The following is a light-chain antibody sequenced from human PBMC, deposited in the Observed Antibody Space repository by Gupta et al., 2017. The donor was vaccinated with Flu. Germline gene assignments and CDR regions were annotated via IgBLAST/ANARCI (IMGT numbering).Light chain of an antibody. V-gene: IGKV1-39*01. CDR3: QQSYSNPPLT. CDR1: QSISSY. J-gene: IGKJ4*01. Sequence: DIQMTQSPSSLSASVGDRVTITCRASQSISSYLNWYQQKPGKAPKLLIYAASSWQSGVPSRFSGSGYGTDFTLTISSRQPEDFATYYCQQSYSNPPLTFGGGTRLEIK. CDR2: AAS.